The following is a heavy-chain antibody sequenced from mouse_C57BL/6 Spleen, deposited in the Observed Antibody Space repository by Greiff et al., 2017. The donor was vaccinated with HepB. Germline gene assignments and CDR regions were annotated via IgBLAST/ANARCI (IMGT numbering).Heavy chain of an antibody. J-gene: IGHJ2*01. V-gene: IGHV1-43*01. CDR1: GYSFTGYY. D-gene: IGHD1-1*01. CDR3: ARTGYYGSSYVYYFDY. Sequence: VQLQQSGPELVKPGASVKISCKASGYSFTGYYMHWVKQSSEKSLEWIGEINPSTGGTSYNQKFKGKATLTVDKSSSTAYMQLKSLTSEDSAVYYCARTGYYGSSYVYYFDYWGQGTTLTLSS. CDR2: INPSTGGT.